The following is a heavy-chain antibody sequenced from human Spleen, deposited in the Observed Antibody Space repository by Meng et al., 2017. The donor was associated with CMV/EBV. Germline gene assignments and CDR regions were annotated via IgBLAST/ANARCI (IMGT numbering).Heavy chain of an antibody. CDR1: GFTFSSYG. J-gene: IGHJ6*02. Sequence: CAASGFTFSSYGIQWVRQAPGKGLEWVALIWYDGSNKWYADSVKGRFTISRDNSKNTMSLQMNSLRAEDTAVYYCAKDGTAYYGLDVWGQGTTVTVSS. CDR3: AKDGTAYYGLDV. CDR2: IWYDGSNK. V-gene: IGHV3-33*06.